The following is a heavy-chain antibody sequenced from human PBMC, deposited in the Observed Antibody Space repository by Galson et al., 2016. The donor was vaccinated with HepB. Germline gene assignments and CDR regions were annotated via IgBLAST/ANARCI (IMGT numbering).Heavy chain of an antibody. J-gene: IGHJ4*02. CDR2: IYSSGAT. Sequence: SLRLSCAASGFTVTRIYMSWVRQAPGQGLEWVSVIYSSGATYYAESVEGRFIISRHNSRNTVDLQMSSLRAEDTAFYYCARGLVGSTTAFDSWGQGTLVAVSS. CDR1: GFTVTRIY. D-gene: IGHD2/OR15-2a*01. V-gene: IGHV3-53*04. CDR3: ARGLVGSTTAFDS.